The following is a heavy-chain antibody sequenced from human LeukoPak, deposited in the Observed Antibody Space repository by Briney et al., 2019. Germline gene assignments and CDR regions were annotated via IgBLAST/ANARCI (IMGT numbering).Heavy chain of an antibody. CDR3: ARGLVSGSQRGYFDY. Sequence: LSGGSLRLSCAASEFTFSNYAMHWVRQAPGKGLEWVAVISYDGSNKYYADSVKGRFTISRDNSKNTLFLQMNSLRAEDTAVYYCARGLVSGSQRGYFDYWGQGTLVTVSS. D-gene: IGHD1-26*01. CDR2: ISYDGSNK. V-gene: IGHV3-30-3*01. J-gene: IGHJ4*02. CDR1: EFTFSNYA.